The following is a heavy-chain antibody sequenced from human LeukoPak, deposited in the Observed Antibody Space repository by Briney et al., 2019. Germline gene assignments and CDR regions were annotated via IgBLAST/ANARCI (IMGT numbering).Heavy chain of an antibody. D-gene: IGHD3-10*01. J-gene: IGHJ4*02. CDR2: INPNSGGT. CDR1: GYTFASYY. Sequence: ASVKVSCKASGYTFASYYMHWVRQARGQGLEWMGWINPNSGGTNYAQKFQGRVTMTRDTSISTAHMELSRASCDATAVYYCARELIALVRIVRGFWGQRTLDSVSS. CDR3: ARELIALVRIVRGF. V-gene: IGHV1-2*02.